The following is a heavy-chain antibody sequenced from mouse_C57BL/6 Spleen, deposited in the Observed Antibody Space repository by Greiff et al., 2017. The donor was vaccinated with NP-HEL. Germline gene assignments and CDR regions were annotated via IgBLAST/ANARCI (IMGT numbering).Heavy chain of an antibody. CDR1: GYTFTSYW. CDR3: ARNYGNYPYARDY. CDR2: IDPSDSET. V-gene: IGHV1-52*01. D-gene: IGHD2-1*01. J-gene: IGHJ4*01. Sequence: QVQLQQPGAELVRPGSSVKLSCKASGYTFTSYWMHWVKQRPIQGLEWIGNIDPSDSETHYNQKFKDKATLTVDKSSSTAYMQLSSLTSEDSAVDSCARNYGNYPYARDYWGQGTSVTVSS.